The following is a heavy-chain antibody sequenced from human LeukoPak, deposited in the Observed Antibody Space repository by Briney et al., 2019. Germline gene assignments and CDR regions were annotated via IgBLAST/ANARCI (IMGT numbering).Heavy chain of an antibody. J-gene: IGHJ4*02. CDR1: GSSFTRYW. Sequence: GGSLEISGQGSGSSFTRYWIGWVRRLPGKGLGWMGIIYPGDSDTRYSPSFQGQVTISADKSISTAYLQWSSLKASDTAMYYCARGWDGLTGVYDYWGQGTLVTVSS. D-gene: IGHD6-6*01. V-gene: IGHV5-51*01. CDR2: IYPGDSDT. CDR3: ARGWDGLTGVYDY.